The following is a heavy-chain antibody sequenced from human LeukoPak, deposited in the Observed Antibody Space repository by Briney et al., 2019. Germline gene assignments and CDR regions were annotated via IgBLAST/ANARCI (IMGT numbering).Heavy chain of an antibody. D-gene: IGHD4-23*01. V-gene: IGHV4-59*01. J-gene: IGHJ2*01. CDR2: IYYSGST. CDR1: GGSISSYY. CDR3: ARHGATDYGGNSGWYFDL. Sequence: SETLSLTCTVSGGSISSYYWSWIRQPPGKGLEWIGYIYYSGSTNYNPSLKSRVTISVDTSKNQFSLKLSSVTAADTAVYYCARHGATDYGGNSGWYFDLWGRGTLVTVSS.